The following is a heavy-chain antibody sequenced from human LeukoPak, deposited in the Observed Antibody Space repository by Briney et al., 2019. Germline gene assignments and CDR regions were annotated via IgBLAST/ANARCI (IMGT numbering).Heavy chain of an antibody. CDR3: AGPGAYDYVWGSYDY. D-gene: IGHD3-16*01. V-gene: IGHV1-2*06. CDR1: GYTFTGYY. CDR2: INPNSGGT. Sequence: ASVKVSCKASGYTFTGYYMHWVRQAPGQGLEWMGRINPNSGGTNYAQKFQGGVTMTRDTSISTAYMELSRLRSDDTAVYYCAGPGAYDYVWGSYDYWGQGTLVTVSS. J-gene: IGHJ4*02.